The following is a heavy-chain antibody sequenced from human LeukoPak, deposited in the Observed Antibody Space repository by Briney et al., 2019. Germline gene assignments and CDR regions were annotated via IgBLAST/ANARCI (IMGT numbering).Heavy chain of an antibody. V-gene: IGHV4-59*12. CDR2: IYYSGST. Sequence: SETLSLTCTASGGSISSYYWSWIRQPPGKGLEWIGNIYYSGSTNYNPSLKSRVTISVVTSKNQFSLKLNSVTAADTAVYYCARRAARTVMGYGDFNWFDPWGQGTLVTVSS. CDR3: ARRAARTVMGYGDFNWFDP. CDR1: GGSISSYY. D-gene: IGHD4-17*01. J-gene: IGHJ5*02.